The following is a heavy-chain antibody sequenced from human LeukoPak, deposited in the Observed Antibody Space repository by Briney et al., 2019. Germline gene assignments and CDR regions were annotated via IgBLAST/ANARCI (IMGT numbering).Heavy chain of an antibody. J-gene: IGHJ6*02. CDR1: GYTLTELS. D-gene: IGHD3-3*01. Sequence: GASVKVSCKVSGYTLTELSMHWVRQAPGKGLEWMGGFDPEDGETIYAQKFQGRVTMTEDTSTDTAYMELSSLRSEDTAVYYCATGEWLSDGMGVWGQGTTVTVSS. CDR3: ATGEWLSDGMGV. V-gene: IGHV1-24*01. CDR2: FDPEDGET.